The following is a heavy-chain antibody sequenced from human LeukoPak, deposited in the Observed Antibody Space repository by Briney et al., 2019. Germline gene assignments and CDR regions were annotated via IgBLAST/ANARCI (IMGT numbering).Heavy chain of an antibody. CDR1: GFTFSTYN. CDR3: ARGEDYSSSSPGHI. D-gene: IGHD6-6*01. CDR2: ITSSSTYI. Sequence: RGSLRLSCAASGFTFSTYNMNWVRHAPGKGLEWISSITSSSTYIYYADSVKGRFTISRDNAKNSLYLQMNSLRAEDTAVYYCARGEDYSSSSPGHIWGQGTLVTVSS. J-gene: IGHJ4*02. V-gene: IGHV3-21*01.